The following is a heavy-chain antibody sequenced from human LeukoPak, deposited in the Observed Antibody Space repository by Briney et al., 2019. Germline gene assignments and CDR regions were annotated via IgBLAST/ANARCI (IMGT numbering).Heavy chain of an antibody. J-gene: IGHJ6*03. D-gene: IGHD5-18*01. V-gene: IGHV4-34*01. Sequence: PSETLSLTCAVYGGSFSGYYWSWIRQPPGKGLEWIGEINHSGSTNYNPSLKSRVTISVDTSKNQFSLKLSSMTAADTAVYYCARTTEGGYTYGYFYYYYMDVWGKGTAVTVSS. CDR2: INHSGST. CDR1: GGSFSGYY. CDR3: ARTTEGGYTYGYFYYYYMDV.